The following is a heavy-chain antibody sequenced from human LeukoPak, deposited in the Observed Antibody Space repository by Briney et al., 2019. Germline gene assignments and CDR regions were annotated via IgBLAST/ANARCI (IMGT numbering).Heavy chain of an antibody. Sequence: PSETLSLTCAVYGGSFSGYYWSWIRQPPGKGLEWIGYIYYSGSTNYNPSLKSRVTISVDTSKNQFSLKLSSVTAADTAVYYCARGNYYKGGYYYYMDVWGKGTTVTISS. J-gene: IGHJ6*03. V-gene: IGHV4-59*01. D-gene: IGHD3-10*01. CDR1: GGSFSGYY. CDR3: ARGNYYKGGYYYYMDV. CDR2: IYYSGST.